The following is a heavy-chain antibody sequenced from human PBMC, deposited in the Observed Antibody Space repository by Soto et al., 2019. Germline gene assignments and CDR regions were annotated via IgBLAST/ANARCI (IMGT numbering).Heavy chain of an antibody. CDR3: ARHRAPQAVAETNWFDP. V-gene: IGHV4-39*01. J-gene: IGHJ5*02. Sequence: PSETLSLTCTVSGGSISSSSDYWGWIRQPPGKGLEWIGSIYYSGSTYYNPSLKSRVTISVDTSKNQFSLKLSSVTAADTAVYYCARHRAPQAVAETNWFDPWGQGTLVTVSS. CDR1: GGSISSSSDY. D-gene: IGHD6-19*01. CDR2: IYYSGST.